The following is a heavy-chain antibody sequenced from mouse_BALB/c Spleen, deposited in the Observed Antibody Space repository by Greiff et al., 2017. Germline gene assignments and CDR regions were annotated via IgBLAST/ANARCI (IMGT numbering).Heavy chain of an antibody. D-gene: IGHD2-1*01. CDR1: GFSLTGYG. Sequence: QVQLQQSGPGLVAPSQSLSITCTVSGFSLTGYGVNWVRQPPGKGLEWLGMIWGDGSTDYNSALKSRLSISKDTSKSQVFLKMNSLQTDDTARYYCARGNYYYAMDYWGQGTSVTVSS. J-gene: IGHJ4*01. CDR2: IWGDGST. CDR3: ARGNYYYAMDY. V-gene: IGHV2-6-7*01.